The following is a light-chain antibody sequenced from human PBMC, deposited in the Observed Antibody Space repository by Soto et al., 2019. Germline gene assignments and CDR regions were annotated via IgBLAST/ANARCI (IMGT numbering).Light chain of an antibody. CDR3: QKYDSAPFT. Sequence: DIQMTQSPSSLSASVGDRVTITCRASQDIGYFLTWYQQRPGKVPKLIIYSVSSLFSGAPSRFSGSGSGTDFTLTIFNLQPDDVATYYCQKYDSAPFTFGPGTRVEIK. V-gene: IGKV1-27*01. CDR1: QDIGYF. CDR2: SVS. J-gene: IGKJ3*01.